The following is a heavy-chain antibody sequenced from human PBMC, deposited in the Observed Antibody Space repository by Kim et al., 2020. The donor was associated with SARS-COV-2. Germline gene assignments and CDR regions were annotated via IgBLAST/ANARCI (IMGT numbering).Heavy chain of an antibody. J-gene: IGHJ4*02. D-gene: IGHD3-3*01. CDR2: VYYTGAT. CDR1: GGSISSSGYY. V-gene: IGHV4-39*01. Sequence: SETLSLTCAVSGGSISSSGYYWGWIRQPPGKGLEWIGSVYYTGATYYNPSLKSRVTISVDTSNNQFSLKLSSVTAADTAVYYCARHFRGTSLRFLGLFQFDHWGQGALVTVAS. CDR3: ARHFRGTSLRFLGLFQFDH.